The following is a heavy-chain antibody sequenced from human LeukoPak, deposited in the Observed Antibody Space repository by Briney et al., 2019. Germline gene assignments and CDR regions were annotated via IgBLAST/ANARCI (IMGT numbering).Heavy chain of an antibody. CDR2: VDASDSYT. CDR3: ARHVLYSYGPQWWFDP. D-gene: IGHD5-18*01. Sequence: RHGESLKISCKGSGYSFTNYRISWVRHMPGRGLEWMGWVDASDSYTNYSPSFQGHVTISADKSSSTAYLQWSSLKASDTAIYYCARHVLYSYGPQWWFDPWGQGTLVTVSS. V-gene: IGHV5-10-1*01. J-gene: IGHJ5*02. CDR1: GYSFTNYR.